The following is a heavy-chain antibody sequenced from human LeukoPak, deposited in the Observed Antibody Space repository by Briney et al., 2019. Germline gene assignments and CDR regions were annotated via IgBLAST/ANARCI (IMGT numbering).Heavy chain of an antibody. Sequence: GGSLRLSCAASGFTVSSNYMSWVRQAPGKGLEWVSYISSSGSTIYYADSVKGRFTISRDNAKNSLYLQMNSLRAEDMAVYYCAELGITMIGGVWGKGTTVTISS. D-gene: IGHD3-10*02. CDR1: GFTVSSNY. CDR3: AELGITMIGGV. V-gene: IGHV3-11*04. CDR2: ISSSGSTI. J-gene: IGHJ6*04.